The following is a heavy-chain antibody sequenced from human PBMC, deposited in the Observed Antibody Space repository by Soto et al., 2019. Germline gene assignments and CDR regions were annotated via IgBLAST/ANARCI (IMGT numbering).Heavy chain of an antibody. D-gene: IGHD3-10*01. CDR2: ISYDGSNK. J-gene: IGHJ4*02. CDR3: ASMWEGSWSYYNVQNY. V-gene: IGHV3-30-3*01. CDR1: GFTFSSYA. Sequence: QVQLVESGGGVVQPGRSLRLSCAASGFTFSSYAMHWVRQAPGKGLEWVAVISYDGSNKYYEDSVKGRFTISRDNSKNTLYLQMNSLRAEDTAVYYCASMWEGSWSYYNVQNYWGQGTLVTVSS.